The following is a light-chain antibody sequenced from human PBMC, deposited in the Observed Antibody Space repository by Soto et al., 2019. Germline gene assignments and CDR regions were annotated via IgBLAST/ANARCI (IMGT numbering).Light chain of an antibody. CDR3: LQYNSSPMHT. CDR2: KAS. Sequence: DIQMTQSPSTLSASVGDRVTITCRASQSISSWLAWYQQKPGKAPKLLIYKASNLESGVPSRFSGSGSGTEFILTISSLQPDDFATYYCLQYNSSPMHTFGQGTKLEIK. J-gene: IGKJ2*01. V-gene: IGKV1-5*03. CDR1: QSISSW.